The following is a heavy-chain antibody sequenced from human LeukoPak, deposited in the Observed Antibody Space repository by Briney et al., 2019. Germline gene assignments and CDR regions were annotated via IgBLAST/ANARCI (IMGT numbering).Heavy chain of an antibody. CDR1: GYTFTSYD. D-gene: IGHD2-21*02. J-gene: IGHJ4*02. V-gene: IGHV1-8*01. CDR2: MNPNSGNT. CDR3: ARALVYCGGDCYLNY. Sequence: GASVKVSCKASGYTFTSYDINWVRQATGQGLEWMGWMNPNSGNTGYAQKFQGRVTMTRNTSISTAYMELSSLRSEDTAAYYCARALVYCGGDCYLNYWGQGTLVTVSS.